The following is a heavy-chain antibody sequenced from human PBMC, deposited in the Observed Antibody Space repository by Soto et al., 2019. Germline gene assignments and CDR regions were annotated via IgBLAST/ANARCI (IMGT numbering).Heavy chain of an antibody. D-gene: IGHD5-18*01. CDR3: ARRGYGKGFHYYYGMDV. J-gene: IGHJ6*02. V-gene: IGHV4-59*01. Sequence: LSLTCTVSGGSMSSYYWSWIRQPPGKGLEWIGYIYYSGSTNYNPSLKSRVTMSVDTPKNQFSLKLSSVTAADTAVYYCARRGYGKGFHYYYGMDVWCQGITVTVS. CDR2: IYYSGST. CDR1: GGSMSSYY.